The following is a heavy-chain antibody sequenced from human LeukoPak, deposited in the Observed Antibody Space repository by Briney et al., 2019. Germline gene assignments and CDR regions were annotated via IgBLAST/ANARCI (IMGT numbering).Heavy chain of an antibody. CDR2: IDWDDDK. D-gene: IGHD3-10*01. J-gene: IGHJ4*02. Sequence: SGPALVKPTQTLTLTCTFSGFSLSTSGMCVSWIRQPPGKALEWLARIDWDDDKYYSTSLKTRLTISKDTSKNQVVLTMTNMDPVDTATYYCAHTVTGRGNPDFDYWGQGTLVTVSS. V-gene: IGHV2-70*11. CDR1: GFSLSTSGMC. CDR3: AHTVTGRGNPDFDY.